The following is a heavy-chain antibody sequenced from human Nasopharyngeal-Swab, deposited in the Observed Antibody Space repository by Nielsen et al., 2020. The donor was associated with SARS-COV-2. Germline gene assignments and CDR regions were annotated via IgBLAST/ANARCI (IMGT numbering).Heavy chain of an antibody. CDR2: ISATGDTP. CDR3: VRDQRLGVPMALGRTVFDY. D-gene: IGHD2-8*01. V-gene: IGHV3-64*01. J-gene: IGHJ4*02. Sequence: GESLKISCAVSGFTFSGYSMHWVRQAPGKGLEYVSAISATGDTPYYARSVRGRFTISRDNSKNTLFLQMGSLRTEDVAVYYCVRDQRLGVPMALGRTVFDYWGQGTLVTVSS. CDR1: GFTFSGYS.